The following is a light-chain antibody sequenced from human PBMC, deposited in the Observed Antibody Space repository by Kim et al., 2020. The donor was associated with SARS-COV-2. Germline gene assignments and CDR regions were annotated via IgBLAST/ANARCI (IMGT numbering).Light chain of an antibody. CDR3: QVWDSSGDHRVV. Sequence: GKTARITCGGSSIGSKSVHRYQQMPGQAPVLVISYDSDRPSGIPERFSGSNSGNTATLTISRVEAGDEAGYYCQVWDSSGDHRVVFGGGTQLTVL. J-gene: IGLJ2*01. CDR2: YDS. V-gene: IGLV3-21*04. CDR1: SIGSKS.